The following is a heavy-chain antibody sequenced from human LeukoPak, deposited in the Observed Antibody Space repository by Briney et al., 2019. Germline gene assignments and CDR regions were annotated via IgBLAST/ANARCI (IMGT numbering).Heavy chain of an antibody. J-gene: IGHJ3*02. CDR2: INPSGGRT. CDR3: ARDDATMVRGVQDAFDI. Sequence: GASVKVSCKASGYIFTSYYIHWVRQAPGQGLEWMGIINPSGGRTNYAQKFQGRVTMTRDTSISTAYMELSRLRSDDTAVYYCARDDATMVRGVQDAFDIWGQGTMVTVSS. V-gene: IGHV1-46*01. D-gene: IGHD3-10*01. CDR1: GYIFTSYY.